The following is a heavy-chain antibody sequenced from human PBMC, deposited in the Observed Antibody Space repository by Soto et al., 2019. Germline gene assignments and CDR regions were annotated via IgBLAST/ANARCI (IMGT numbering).Heavy chain of an antibody. D-gene: IGHD5-18*01. CDR2: IYYSGST. Sequence: SETLSLTCTVSGGSISSSSYYWGWIRQPPGKGLEWIGSIYYSGSTYYNPSLKSRVTISVDTSKNQFSLKLSSVTAADTAVYYRARLIARRGYRDYWGQGTLVTVSS. CDR3: ARLIARRGYRDY. CDR1: GGSISSSSYY. J-gene: IGHJ4*02. V-gene: IGHV4-39*01.